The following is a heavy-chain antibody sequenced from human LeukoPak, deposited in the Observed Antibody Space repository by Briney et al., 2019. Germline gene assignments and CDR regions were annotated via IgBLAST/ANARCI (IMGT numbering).Heavy chain of an antibody. CDR2: IWYDGSNK. CDR3: ARNPTRYGMDV. V-gene: IGHV3-33*01. J-gene: IGHJ6*02. Sequence: GRSLRLSCAASGFTFSSYGMHWVRQAPGKGLEWVAVIWYDGSNKYYADSVKGRFTISRDNSKNTLYLQMNSLRAEDTAVYYCARNPTRYGMDVWGQGTTVTVSS. CDR1: GFTFSSYG.